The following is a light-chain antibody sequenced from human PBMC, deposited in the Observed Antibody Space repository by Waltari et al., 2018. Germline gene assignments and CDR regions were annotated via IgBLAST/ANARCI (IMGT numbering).Light chain of an antibody. J-gene: IGLJ2*01. Sequence: QSALTQPASVSGSPGKSITISCTGTTDDIGYHDYVSWYQQHLGKAPKLIIYEVRERPSGVSNRFSGSKSGNTASLTISGLQAEDEADYYCCSYAGSSTPVVFGGGTKLTVV. V-gene: IGLV2-23*02. CDR2: EVR. CDR3: CSYAGSSTPVV. CDR1: TDDIGYHDY.